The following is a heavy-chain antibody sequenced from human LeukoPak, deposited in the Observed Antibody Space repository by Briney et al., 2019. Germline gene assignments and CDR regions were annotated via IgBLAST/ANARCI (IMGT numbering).Heavy chain of an antibody. D-gene: IGHD3-22*01. Sequence: SETLSLTCAVYGESFSSYYWSWIRQSPGRGLEWLGEINHSGGTKYNPSPKSRVTISVDTSKNQFSLKLSSVTAADTAVYYCARTVVVITTSWFDPWGQGTLVTVSS. CDR1: GESFSSYY. V-gene: IGHV4-34*01. J-gene: IGHJ5*02. CDR2: INHSGGT. CDR3: ARTVVVITTSWFDP.